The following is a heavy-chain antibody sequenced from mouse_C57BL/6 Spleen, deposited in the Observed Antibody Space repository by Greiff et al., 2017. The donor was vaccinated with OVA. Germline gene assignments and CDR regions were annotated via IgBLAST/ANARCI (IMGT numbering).Heavy chain of an antibody. CDR2: IYPRDGST. CDR1: GYTFTDHT. CDR3: ARAYYSNYNYAMDY. D-gene: IGHD2-5*01. Sequence: VKVVESDAELVKPGASVKISCKVSGYTFTDHTIHWMKQRPEQGLEWIGYIYPRDGSTKYNEKFKGKATLTADKSSSTAYMQLNSLTSEDSAVYFCARAYYSNYNYAMDYWGQGTSVTVSS. J-gene: IGHJ4*01. V-gene: IGHV1-78*01.